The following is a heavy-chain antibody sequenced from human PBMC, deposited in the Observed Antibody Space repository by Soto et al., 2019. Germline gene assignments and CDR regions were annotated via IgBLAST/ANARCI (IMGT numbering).Heavy chain of an antibody. CDR2: ILVAGSQ. CDR1: GFICSSYD. CDR3: AKATATGGGAFEI. D-gene: IGHD2-8*02. V-gene: IGHV3-23*01. J-gene: IGHJ3*02. Sequence: QAGGSLRLSCAVSGFICSSYDMSWVRQAPGKGLAWVSTILVAGSQHYEDSVQGRLTISRDTSKNTVFLYMNSLTAGDTAVYYCAKATATGGGAFEIYGQGTMVTVS.